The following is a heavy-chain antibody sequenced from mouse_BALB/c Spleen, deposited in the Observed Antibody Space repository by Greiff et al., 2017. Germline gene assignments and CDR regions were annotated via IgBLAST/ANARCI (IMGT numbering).Heavy chain of an antibody. D-gene: IGHD2-1*01. CDR1: GYTFTSYW. CDR3: TRLGNYVSYYAMDY. J-gene: IGHJ4*01. CDR2: IYPGNSDT. V-gene: IGHV1-5*01. Sequence: EVQLQQSGTVLARPGASVKMSCKASGYTFTSYWMHWVKQRPGKGLEWIGAIYPGNSDTSYNQKLKGKAKLTAVTSTSTAYMELSILTNEDSAVYYCTRLGNYVSYYAMDYWGQGTSVTVSS.